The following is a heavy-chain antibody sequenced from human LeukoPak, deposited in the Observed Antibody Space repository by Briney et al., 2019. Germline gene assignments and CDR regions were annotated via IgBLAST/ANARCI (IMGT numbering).Heavy chain of an antibody. J-gene: IGHJ4*02. Sequence: PSETLSLTCTVSGGSISSYYWSWIRQPPGKGLEWIGYIYYSGSTNYNPSLKSRVTISVDTSKNQFSLKLSSVTAADTAVYYCARHGMAAAALDYWGQGTLVTVSS. CDR1: GGSISSYY. CDR2: IYYSGST. CDR3: ARHGMAAAALDY. V-gene: IGHV4-59*08. D-gene: IGHD6-13*01.